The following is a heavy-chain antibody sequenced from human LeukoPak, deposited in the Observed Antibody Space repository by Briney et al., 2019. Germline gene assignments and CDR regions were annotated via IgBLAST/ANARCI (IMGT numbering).Heavy chain of an antibody. CDR2: ISGSSSYT. CDR1: GFTFSDYY. V-gene: IGHV3-11*03. Sequence: GGSLRLSCAASGFTFSDYYMSWIRQAPGKGLEWVSYISGSSSYTNYADSVKGRFTISRDNAKNSLYLQMNSLRAEDTAVYYCATRKYYYDSSGYYLFDYWGQGTLVTVSS. D-gene: IGHD3-22*01. CDR3: ATRKYYYDSSGYYLFDY. J-gene: IGHJ4*02.